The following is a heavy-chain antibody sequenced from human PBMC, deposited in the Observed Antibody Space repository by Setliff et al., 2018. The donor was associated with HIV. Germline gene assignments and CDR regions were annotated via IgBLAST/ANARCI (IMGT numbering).Heavy chain of an antibody. Sequence: LRLSCAASGFTFSSYWMSWVRQAPGKGLEWVANIKQDGSEKYYVDSVKGRFTISRDNAKNSLYLQMNSLRAEDTAVYYCTAGHYGPNPWGQGTPVTAPQ. CDR1: GFTFSSYW. V-gene: IGHV3-7*01. D-gene: IGHD3-10*01. CDR2: IKQDGSEK. J-gene: IGHJ5*02. CDR3: TAGHYGPNP.